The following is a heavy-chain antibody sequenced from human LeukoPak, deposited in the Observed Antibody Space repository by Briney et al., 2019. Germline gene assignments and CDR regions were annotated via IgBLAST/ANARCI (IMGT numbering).Heavy chain of an antibody. Sequence: SETLSLTCAVYGGSFSGYYWSWIRQPPGKGLEWIGEINHSGSTNYNPSLKSRVTISVDTSKNQFSLKLSSVTAADTAVYYCARGGYGDYYYYYYMDVWGKGTTVTISS. CDR3: ARGGYGDYYYYYYMDV. CDR1: GGSFSGYY. J-gene: IGHJ6*03. D-gene: IGHD4-17*01. V-gene: IGHV4-34*01. CDR2: INHSGST.